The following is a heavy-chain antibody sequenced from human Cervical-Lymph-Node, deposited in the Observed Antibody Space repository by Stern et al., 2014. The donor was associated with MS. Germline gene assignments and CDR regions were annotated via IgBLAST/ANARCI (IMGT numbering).Heavy chain of an antibody. D-gene: IGHD6-13*01. CDR2: IIPIFGTT. CDR1: AGTFSSYT. J-gene: IGHJ5*02. CDR3: VTSPRIAAT. Sequence: QMQLVQSGAEVKKPGSSVKVSCKASAGTFSSYTISWVRQAPGQGLEWMGGIIPIFGTTNYAQQFQGRVTVTADKSTSTAYMELNSLRSEDTAVYYCVTSPRIAATWGQGTLVTVSS. V-gene: IGHV1-69*06.